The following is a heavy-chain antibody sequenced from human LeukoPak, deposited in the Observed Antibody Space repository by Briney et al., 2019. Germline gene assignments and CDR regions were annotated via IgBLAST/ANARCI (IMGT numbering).Heavy chain of an antibody. Sequence: ASVTVSCKASGYTFTSNYMHWVRQAPGQGLEWMGIINSSGGSTIYAQKFQGRVTMTRDTSTSTAYMELSSLRSEDTAVYYCVREGVRYFDYWGQGTLVTVSS. V-gene: IGHV1-46*01. CDR2: INSSGGST. J-gene: IGHJ4*02. CDR1: GYTFTSNY. CDR3: VREGVRYFDY. D-gene: IGHD3-10*01.